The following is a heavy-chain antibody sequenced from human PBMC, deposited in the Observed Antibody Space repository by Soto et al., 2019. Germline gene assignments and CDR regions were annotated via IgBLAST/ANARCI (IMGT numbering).Heavy chain of an antibody. CDR2: INPSGGST. J-gene: IGHJ4*02. V-gene: IGHV1-46*01. CDR3: ARDLPTGGSDY. CDR1: GYTFTSYY. Sequence: ASVKFSCKASGYTFTSYYMHWVRQAPGQGLEWMGIINPSGGSTSYAQKFQGRVTMTRDTSTSTVYMELSSLRSEDTAVYYCARDLPTGGSDYWGQGTLVTVFS. D-gene: IGHD3-9*01.